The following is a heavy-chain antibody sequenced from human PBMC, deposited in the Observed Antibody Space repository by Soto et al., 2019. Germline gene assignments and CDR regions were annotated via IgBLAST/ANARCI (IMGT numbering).Heavy chain of an antibody. J-gene: IGHJ4*02. CDR3: ARSRNYCSGGSCYSSYFDY. CDR2: IIPIFGTA. Sequence: ASVKVSCKASGGTFSSYAISWVRQAPGQGLEWMGGIIPIFGTANYAQKFQGRVTITADESTSTAYMELSSLRSEDTAVYYCARSRNYCSGGSCYSSYFDYWGQGTLVTSP. CDR1: GGTFSSYA. D-gene: IGHD2-15*01. V-gene: IGHV1-69*13.